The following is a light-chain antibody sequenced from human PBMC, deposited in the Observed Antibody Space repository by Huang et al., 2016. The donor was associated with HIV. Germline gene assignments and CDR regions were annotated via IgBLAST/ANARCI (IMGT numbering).Light chain of an antibody. J-gene: IGKJ1*01. Sequence: DIQMTQSPSSLSASVGDRVTITCRASQSISSYLIWYQQKPGKAPKLLIYSASTLQSGVPSRFSGCGSGTDVTLTISSLQPEDFATYYCQQSYDTPTFGQGTKVEIK. CDR1: QSISSY. V-gene: IGKV1-39*01. CDR3: QQSYDTPT. CDR2: SAS.